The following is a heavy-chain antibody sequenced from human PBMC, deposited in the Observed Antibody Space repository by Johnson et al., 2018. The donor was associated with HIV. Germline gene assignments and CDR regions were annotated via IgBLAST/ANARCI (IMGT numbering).Heavy chain of an antibody. V-gene: IGHV3-30*04. J-gene: IGHJ3*02. D-gene: IGHD6-13*01. CDR1: GFTFSSYA. CDR3: AREGEGYSSSWYDAFDI. Sequence: HVQLVESGGGLIQPGGSLRLSCAASGFTFSSYAMNWVRQAPGKGMEWVAVISYDGSIKYYADSVNDRFTISRDNSKNTLYLQMNSLRAEETAVYYCAREGEGYSSSWYDAFDIWGQGTMVTVSS. CDR2: ISYDGSIK.